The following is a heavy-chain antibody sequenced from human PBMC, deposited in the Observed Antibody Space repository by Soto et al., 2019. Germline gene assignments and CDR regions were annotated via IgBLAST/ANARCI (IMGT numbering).Heavy chain of an antibody. Sequence: QVQLVQSGAEVKKPGASVKLSCEASGYTLTAFPIHWVRQAPGRSPEWMGWINTANGDTKYSQKFQGRVTITSDTSASTVYMEVSXXXXXDTAVYYCTRAPRGECWGQGTL. CDR2: INTANGDT. CDR3: TRAPRGEC. D-gene: IGHD2-21*01. V-gene: IGHV1-3*04. CDR1: GYTLTAFP. J-gene: IGHJ1*01.